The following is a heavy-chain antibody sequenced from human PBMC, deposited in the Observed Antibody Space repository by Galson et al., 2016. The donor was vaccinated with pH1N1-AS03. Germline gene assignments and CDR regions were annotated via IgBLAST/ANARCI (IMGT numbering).Heavy chain of an antibody. V-gene: IGHV3-9*01. J-gene: IGHJ4*02. Sequence: SLRLSCAASGFTFHDYAMHWVRQAPGKGPEWVSGIAWNSGITGYGDSVKGRFTLSRDNAKNSLYLQMNSLKPEDTALYFCGRACGSGYEAGLLDFWGQGTLVTVSS. CDR3: GRACGSGYEAGLLDF. CDR2: IAWNSGIT. CDR1: GFTFHDYA. D-gene: IGHD5-12*01.